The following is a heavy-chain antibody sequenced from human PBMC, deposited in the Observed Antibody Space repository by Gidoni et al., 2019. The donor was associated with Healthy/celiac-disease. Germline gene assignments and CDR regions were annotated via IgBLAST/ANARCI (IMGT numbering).Heavy chain of an antibody. CDR2: ISSSGSTI. J-gene: IGHJ3*02. V-gene: IGHV3-11*01. CDR1: GFTFSTYY. CDR3: ARDLDTYYYDSSDPNAFDI. Sequence: QVQLVASGGGLVKPGGSLRLSCAASGFTFSTYYMRWFRQAPGKGLEWVSCISSSGSTIYYADSGKGRFTISRDNAKNSLYLQMTSLRAEDTAVYYCARDLDTYYYDSSDPNAFDIWGQGTMVTVSS. D-gene: IGHD3-22*01.